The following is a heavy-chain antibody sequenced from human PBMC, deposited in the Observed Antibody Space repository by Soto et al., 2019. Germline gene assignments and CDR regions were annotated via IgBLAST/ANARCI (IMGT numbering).Heavy chain of an antibody. CDR2: ISYDGSNK. J-gene: IGHJ6*02. CDR3: ARGLSFYYYYGMDV. Sequence: QVQLVESGGGVVQPGRSLRLSCAASGFTFSSYGMHWVRQAPGKGLEWVAVISYDGSNKYYADSVKGRFTISRDNSKNTLYLQMHSLRAGDTALYYCARGLSFYYYYGMDVWGQGTTVTVSS. V-gene: IGHV3-30*03. CDR1: GFTFSSYG. D-gene: IGHD3-16*01.